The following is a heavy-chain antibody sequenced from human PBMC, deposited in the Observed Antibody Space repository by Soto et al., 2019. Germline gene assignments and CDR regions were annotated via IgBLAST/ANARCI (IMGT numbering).Heavy chain of an antibody. CDR1: GGSISSGDYY. CDR2: IHYSGST. Sequence: PSETLSLTCTVSGGSISSGDYYWSWIRQPPGKGLEWIGYIHYSGSTYYNPSLKSRVIISVDTSKNQFSLKLSSVTAADTAVYFCAKDPTHSSSWYRATECFQHWGQGTLVTVSS. V-gene: IGHV4-30-4*01. CDR3: AKDPTHSSSWYRATECFQH. D-gene: IGHD6-13*01. J-gene: IGHJ1*01.